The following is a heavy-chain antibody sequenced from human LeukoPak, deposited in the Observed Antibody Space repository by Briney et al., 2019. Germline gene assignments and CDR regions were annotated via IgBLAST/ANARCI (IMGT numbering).Heavy chain of an antibody. J-gene: IGHJ4*02. Sequence: PGGSLRLSCAASGYTLSSYTMSWVRQAPGKGLEWVSAISATGGSTNYADSVKGRFTVSRDNSKNTLYVQLNSLRAEDTAVYYCARDLVSGSLDYWGQGTRGIVSS. V-gene: IGHV3-23*01. CDR2: ISATGGST. D-gene: IGHD1-26*01. CDR3: ARDLVSGSLDY. CDR1: GYTLSSYT.